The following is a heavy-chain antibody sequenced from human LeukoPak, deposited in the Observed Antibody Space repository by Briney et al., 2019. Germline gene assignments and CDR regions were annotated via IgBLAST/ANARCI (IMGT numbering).Heavy chain of an antibody. V-gene: IGHV1-69*05. CDR3: ARGRQVVAAT. CDR1: GGTFTSYA. Sequence: VASVKVSCKASGGTFTSYAISWVRQAPGQGLEWMGGIIPIFGTANYAQKFQGRVTTTTDESTNTAYMELSSLRSEHTAVSYCARGRQVVAATWGQGTLVTVSP. D-gene: IGHD2-15*01. CDR2: IIPIFGTA. J-gene: IGHJ5*02.